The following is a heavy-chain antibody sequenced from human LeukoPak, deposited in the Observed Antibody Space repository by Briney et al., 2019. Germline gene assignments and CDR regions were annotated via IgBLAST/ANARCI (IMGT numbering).Heavy chain of an antibody. V-gene: IGHV4-59*01. D-gene: IGHD5-12*01. CDR3: ARGGGYTENYFDP. Sequence: SETLSLTCTVSGGSINNYYWNWIRQPSGKGLEWIGYVYYTGSTNYNPSLKSRVTISVDTSKNQFSLKLSSVTAADTAVYYCARGGGYTENYFDPWGQGTLVTVSS. CDR1: GGSINNYY. J-gene: IGHJ5*02. CDR2: VYYTGST.